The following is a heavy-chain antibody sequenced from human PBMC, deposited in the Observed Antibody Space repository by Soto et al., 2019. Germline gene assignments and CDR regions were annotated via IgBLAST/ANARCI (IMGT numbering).Heavy chain of an antibody. V-gene: IGHV4-31*03. J-gene: IGHJ4*02. CDR1: GGSISRGVYY. CDR3: AGSPSSIHFDY. D-gene: IGHD1-26*01. CDR2: IYYSGST. Sequence: SETRSLTCTVSGGSISRGVYYWSGVRQHPGKGLEWIGYIYYSGSTYYNPSLKSRVTISVDTSKNQFSLKLSSVPAADTAVYYCAGSPSSIHFDYWGQGTLVTVSS.